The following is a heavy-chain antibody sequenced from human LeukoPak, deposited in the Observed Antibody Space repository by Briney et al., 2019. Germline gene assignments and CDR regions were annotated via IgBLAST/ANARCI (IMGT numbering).Heavy chain of an antibody. CDR3: ARTFVVVPAATTTVRGILDY. Sequence: GRSLRLSCAASGFTLSSYAMHWLRRAPGKGLEWVALISYDGSNKYYADSVKGRFTISRDNSKNTLYLQMSDLRTEDTAVYYCARTFVVVPAATTTVRGILDYWGQGTLVTVSS. V-gene: IGHV3-30*04. J-gene: IGHJ4*02. CDR1: GFTLSSYA. CDR2: ISYDGSNK. D-gene: IGHD2-2*01.